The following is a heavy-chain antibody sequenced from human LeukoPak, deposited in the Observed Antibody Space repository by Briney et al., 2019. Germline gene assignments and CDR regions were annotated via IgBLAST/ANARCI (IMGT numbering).Heavy chain of an antibody. J-gene: IGHJ4*02. Sequence: GGSLRLSCAASGFTFSSYAMSWVRQAPGKVLEWVSAMSGSAISGSGGRTYYADSGKCRFTISRDNSKNTLYLQMNSLRAEDTAVYYCAKEALKAAILRYYFDYWGQGTLVTVSS. CDR2: MSGSAISGSGGRT. V-gene: IGHV3-23*01. CDR1: GFTFSSYA. D-gene: IGHD2-2*01. CDR3: AKEALKAAILRYYFDY.